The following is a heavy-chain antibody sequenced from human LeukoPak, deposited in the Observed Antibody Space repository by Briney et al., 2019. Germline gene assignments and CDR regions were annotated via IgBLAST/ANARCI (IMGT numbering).Heavy chain of an antibody. Sequence: GGSQRLSCTASGFTFGEYAVSWFRRAPGKGLEWVGFIRSKPYGGTTESAASVKGRFSISRDDSESIAYLQMNSLKTEDTAVYYCARVRYSGVGGRFDAFDIWGQGTMVTVSS. D-gene: IGHD1-26*01. CDR1: GFTFGEYA. J-gene: IGHJ3*02. CDR3: ARVRYSGVGGRFDAFDI. V-gene: IGHV3-49*03. CDR2: IRSKPYGGTT.